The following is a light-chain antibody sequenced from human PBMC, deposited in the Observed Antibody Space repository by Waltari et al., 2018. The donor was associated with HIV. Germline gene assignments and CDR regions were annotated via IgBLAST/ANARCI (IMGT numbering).Light chain of an antibody. J-gene: IGLJ1*01. CDR3: CSCPRSGIRYV. CDR2: EVT. Sequence: QSALTQPASVSGSPGQSITISCTGTSSNVGSDDLVSWYQQHPGEAPKLIIYEVTKRPSGVSNRFSGSKSGHTTSLTISGLQAEDEAEYYCCSCPRSGIRYVFGTGTKVTVL. CDR1: SSNVGSDDL. V-gene: IGLV2-23*02.